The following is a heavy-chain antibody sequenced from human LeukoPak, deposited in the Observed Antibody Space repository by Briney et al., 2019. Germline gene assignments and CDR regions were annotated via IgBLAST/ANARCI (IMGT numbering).Heavy chain of an antibody. D-gene: IGHD4-17*01. V-gene: IGHV3-23*01. CDR2: ISGSDGTT. J-gene: IGHJ4*02. CDR1: GFTFTSYA. Sequence: SGGSLRLSCAASGFTFTSYAMRWVRQAPGKGLEWVSAISGSDGTTYYADYVNGRFAISKDNAENTLYLQMHSLRAEDTAVYYCAKDVYGDYGGLYYWGQGTLVTVSS. CDR3: AKDVYGDYGGLYY.